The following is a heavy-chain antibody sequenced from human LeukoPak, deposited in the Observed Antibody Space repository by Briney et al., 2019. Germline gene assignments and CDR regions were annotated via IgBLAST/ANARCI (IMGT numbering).Heavy chain of an antibody. D-gene: IGHD3-22*01. V-gene: IGHV3-74*01. CDR3: AREGKIVAVPAFDI. CDR2: INSDGSST. CDR1: GFTFSSYW. J-gene: IGHJ3*02. Sequence: QPGGSLRLSCAASGFTFSSYWMHWVRQAPGKGLVWVSRINSDGSSTSYADSVKGRFTISRDNAKNTLYLQMNSLRAEDTAVYYCAREGKIVAVPAFDIWGQGTMVTVSS.